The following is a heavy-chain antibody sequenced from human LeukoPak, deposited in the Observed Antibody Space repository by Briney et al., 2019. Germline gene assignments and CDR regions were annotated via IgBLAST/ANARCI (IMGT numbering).Heavy chain of an antibody. CDR2: IYSGGST. J-gene: IGHJ4*02. Sequence: GGSLRLSCAASGFTVSSNYMSWVRQAPGKGLEWVSVIYSGGSTYYADSVKGRFTISRDNFKNTLYLQMNSLRAEDTAVYYCARGTLGSTFDYWGQGTLVTVSS. V-gene: IGHV3-53*05. CDR3: ARGTLGSTFDY. CDR1: GFTVSSNY.